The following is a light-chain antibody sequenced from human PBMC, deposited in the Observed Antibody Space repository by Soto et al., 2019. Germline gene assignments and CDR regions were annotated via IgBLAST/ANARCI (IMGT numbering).Light chain of an antibody. CDR2: KAS. CDR1: ESVDSN. CDR3: QQNMLRPYT. V-gene: IGKV3D-15*01. Sequence: IVMTQSPATLSVSPCGSAPLSCRASESVDSNLAWYQQTFVQPPRLIIYKASNRATGIPDRFSGSGSVTELTLTSSSQQAEDDAGYYYQQNMLRPYTCGPGAKVEYK. J-gene: IGKJ2*01.